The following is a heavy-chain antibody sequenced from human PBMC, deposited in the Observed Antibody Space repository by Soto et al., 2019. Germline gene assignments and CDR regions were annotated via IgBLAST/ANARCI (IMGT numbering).Heavy chain of an antibody. CDR3: AKKGVSCLSCSSISCHCCN. CDR2: ISGSGGST. J-gene: IGHJ4*02. CDR1: GFTFSSYA. D-gene: IGHD2-2*01. Sequence: GGSLRLSCAASGFTFSSYAMSWVRQAPGKGLEWVSGISGSGGSTYYADSAKGRFTISRDNSKSTLYLQMNSLRAEDTAVYYCAKKGVSCLSCSSISCHCCNWGQGTLVTVSS. V-gene: IGHV3-23*01.